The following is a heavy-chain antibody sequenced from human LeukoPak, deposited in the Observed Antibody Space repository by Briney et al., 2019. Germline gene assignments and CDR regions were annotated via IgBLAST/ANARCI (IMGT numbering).Heavy chain of an antibody. D-gene: IGHD2-8*02. Sequence: SVKVSCKASGYTFTSYGISWVRQAPGQGLEWMGRIIPILGIANYAQKFQGRVTITADKSTSTAYMELSSLRSEDTAVYYCASKGPGARLASYYYYYGMGVWGQGTTVTVSS. CDR1: GYTFTSYG. J-gene: IGHJ6*02. CDR3: ASKGPGARLASYYYYYGMGV. V-gene: IGHV1-69*04. CDR2: IIPILGIA.